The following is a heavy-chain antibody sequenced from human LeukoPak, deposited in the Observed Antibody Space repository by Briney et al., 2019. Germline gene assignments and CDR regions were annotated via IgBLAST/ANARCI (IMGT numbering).Heavy chain of an antibody. Sequence: PSETLSLTCTVSGGSISSNDYYWGWIRQPPGRGLEWIGNIYYSGSHFYNPARKSRVTISVDTSKNQFSLKLSSVPAADTAVYYCARFMVRGLIVDYWGQGTLVTVSS. D-gene: IGHD3-10*01. CDR3: ARFMVRGLIVDY. CDR2: IYYSGSH. V-gene: IGHV4-39*01. CDR1: GGSISSNDYY. J-gene: IGHJ4*02.